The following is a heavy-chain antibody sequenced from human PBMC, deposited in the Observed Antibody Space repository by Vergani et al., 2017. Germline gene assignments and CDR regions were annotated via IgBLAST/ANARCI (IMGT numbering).Heavy chain of an antibody. Sequence: QVQLQESGPGLLKPSQTLSLTCTVSGASVSRGTYYWTWIRQPAGKKLEWIVRMYTSGHTIYNPSLESQVTMSVDTSKNQFSLQLSSVTAADAAVYYCARASHCINCYSEGPDGPGYYYMDVWGEGTTVTVSS. CDR1: GASVSRGTYY. CDR2: MYTSGHT. CDR3: ARASHCINCYSEGPDGPGYYYMDV. V-gene: IGHV4-61*02. D-gene: IGHD2-21*01. J-gene: IGHJ6*03.